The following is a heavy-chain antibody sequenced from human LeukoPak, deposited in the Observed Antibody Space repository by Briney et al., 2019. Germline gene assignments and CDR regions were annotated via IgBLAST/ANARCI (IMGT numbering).Heavy chain of an antibody. CDR2: IKQDGSEK. CDR3: ARVGSHSGSLSLIKRNYYYYYYMDV. CDR1: GFTFSSYW. D-gene: IGHD3-10*01. J-gene: IGHJ6*03. Sequence: GGSLRLSCAASGFTFSSYWMSWVRQAPGKGLEWVANIKQDGSEKYYVDSVKGRFTISRDNAKNSLYLQMNSLRAEDTAVYYCARVGSHSGSLSLIKRNYYYYYYMDVWGKGTTVTISS. V-gene: IGHV3-7*01.